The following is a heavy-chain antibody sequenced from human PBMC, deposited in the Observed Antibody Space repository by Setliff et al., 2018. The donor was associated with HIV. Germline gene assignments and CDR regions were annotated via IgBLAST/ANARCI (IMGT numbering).Heavy chain of an antibody. CDR1: GGSFSGYY. Sequence: PSETLSLTCSVSGGSFSGYYWSWIRQPPGKGLEWIGYIYIYNSGSTNYNPSLTSRFTRSADTSRNQFSLKLTSVTAADTAIYYCARRVNFDYWGQGAQVTVSS. V-gene: IGHV4-59*01. J-gene: IGHJ4*02. CDR2: IYIYNSGST. D-gene: IGHD3-3*01. CDR3: ARRVNFDY.